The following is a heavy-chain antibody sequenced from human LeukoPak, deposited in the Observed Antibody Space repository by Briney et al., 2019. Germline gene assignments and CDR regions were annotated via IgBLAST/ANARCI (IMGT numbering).Heavy chain of an antibody. D-gene: IGHD2-2*01. CDR1: GYTFTNYG. Sequence: ASVRASCKASGYTFTNYGISWVRQAPGQGLEWMGWISAYNGNTNYVQKLQGRVTMTTDTSASTAYMELRSLRSDDTAVYYCARDLDIVVALAAPRHYGMDVWGQGTTVTVSS. V-gene: IGHV1-18*01. CDR2: ISAYNGNT. CDR3: ARDLDIVVALAAPRHYGMDV. J-gene: IGHJ6*02.